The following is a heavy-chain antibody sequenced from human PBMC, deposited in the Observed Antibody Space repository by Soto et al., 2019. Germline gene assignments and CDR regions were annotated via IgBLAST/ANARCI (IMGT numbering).Heavy chain of an antibody. CDR1: GYTFTSYD. CDR3: ARGSHTYYDFWSGYYSPYYYGMDV. CDR2: MNPNSGNT. D-gene: IGHD3-3*01. V-gene: IGHV1-8*01. J-gene: IGHJ6*02. Sequence: QVQLVQSGAEVKKPGASVKVSCKASGYTFTSYDINWVRQATGQGLEWMGWMNPNSGNTGYAQKFQGRVTMTRNTSISTAYMELSSLRSEDTAVYYCARGSHTYYDFWSGYYSPYYYGMDVWGQGTTVTVSS.